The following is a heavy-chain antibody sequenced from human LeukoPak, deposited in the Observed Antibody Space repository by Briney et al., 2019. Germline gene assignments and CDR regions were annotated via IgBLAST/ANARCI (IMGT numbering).Heavy chain of an antibody. CDR2: INSDGSTT. J-gene: IGHJ6*03. Sequence: GGSLRLSCAASGFTFITYWMHWVRQAPGKGLVWVSSINSDGSTTTYADSVKGRFTISRDNSKNTLYLQMNSLRAEDTAVYYCAKEEGSGKFYYYYYMDVWGKGTTVTVSS. D-gene: IGHD3-10*01. V-gene: IGHV3-74*01. CDR3: AKEEGSGKFYYYYYMDV. CDR1: GFTFITYW.